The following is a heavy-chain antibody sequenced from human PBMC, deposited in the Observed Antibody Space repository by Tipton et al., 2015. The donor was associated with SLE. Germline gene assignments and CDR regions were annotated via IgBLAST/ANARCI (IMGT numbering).Heavy chain of an antibody. Sequence: TLSLTCTVSGGSISSHFWTWIRQPPGKGLEWIGDIYFAGSSKYNPSLRGRVTISVDTSKNQFSLKLSSVTAADTAVYYCARASGGLLPFDYWGQGTLVTVSS. CDR3: ARASGGLLPFDY. D-gene: IGHD3-22*01. V-gene: IGHV4-59*11. J-gene: IGHJ4*02. CDR1: GGSISSHF. CDR2: IYFAGSS.